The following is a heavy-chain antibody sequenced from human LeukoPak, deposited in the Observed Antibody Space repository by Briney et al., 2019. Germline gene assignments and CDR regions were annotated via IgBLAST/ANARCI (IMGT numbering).Heavy chain of an antibody. J-gene: IGHJ5*02. CDR3: ARFPQYQLLSWFDP. Sequence: PGGSLRLSCAASGFTFSSYAMSWVRQAPGKGLEWIGEINHSGSTNYNPSLKSRVTISVDTSKNQFSLKLSSVTAADTAVYYCARFPQYQLLSWFDPWGQGTLVTVSS. V-gene: IGHV4-34*01. D-gene: IGHD2-2*01. CDR1: GFTFSSYA. CDR2: INHSGST.